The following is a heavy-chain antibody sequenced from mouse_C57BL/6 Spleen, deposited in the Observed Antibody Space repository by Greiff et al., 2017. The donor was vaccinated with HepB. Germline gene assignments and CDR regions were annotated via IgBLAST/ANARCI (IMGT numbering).Heavy chain of an antibody. V-gene: IGHV1-64*01. D-gene: IGHD2-3*01. J-gene: IGHJ4*01. CDR2: INPNSGST. CDR1: GYTFTSYW. Sequence: QVQLQQPGAELVKPGASVKLSCKASGYTFTSYWMHWVKQRPGQGLEWIGMINPNSGSTNYNEKFKSKATLTVDKSSSTAYMQLSSLTSEDSAVYYCARWWLLRGYAMDYWGQGTSVTVSS. CDR3: ARWWLLRGYAMDY.